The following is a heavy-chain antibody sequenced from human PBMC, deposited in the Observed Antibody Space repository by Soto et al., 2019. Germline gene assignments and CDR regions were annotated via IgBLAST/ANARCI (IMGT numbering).Heavy chain of an antibody. V-gene: IGHV1-18*01. CDR3: ARDPNTIFDREGIGV. D-gene: IGHD3-3*01. CDR2: ISPYNGDT. Sequence: QVLLVQSGAEVKRPGASVKVSCKASGYTFTSYGISWVRQAPGQGLEWMGWISPYNGDTKYAQRVQGRVTMTTDTIPSTNHKEGRSLKFDGPAVYFCARDPNTIFDREGIGVWGQGTT. J-gene: IGHJ6*02. CDR1: GYTFTSYG.